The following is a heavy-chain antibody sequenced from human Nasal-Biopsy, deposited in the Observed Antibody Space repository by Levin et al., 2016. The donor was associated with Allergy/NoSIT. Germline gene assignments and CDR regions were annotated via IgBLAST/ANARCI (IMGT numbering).Heavy chain of an antibody. D-gene: IGHD5-18*01. Sequence: GGSLRLSCAASGFTFSNYGIHWVRQAPGKGLEWVAFIRYDGSNKLHADSVKGRFSMSRDNSKNTVHVQMDSLRVEDTAVYYCAARIRGFSYGLIDYWGQGTLVTVSS. CDR1: GFTFSNYG. CDR2: IRYDGSNK. V-gene: IGHV3-30*02. CDR3: AARIRGFSYGLIDY. J-gene: IGHJ4*02.